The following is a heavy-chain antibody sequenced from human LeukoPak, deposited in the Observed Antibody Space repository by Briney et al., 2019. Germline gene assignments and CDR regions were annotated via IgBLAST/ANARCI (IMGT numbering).Heavy chain of an antibody. Sequence: SETLSLTCAVYGGSFSGYYWSWIRQPPGKGLEWIGEVTHTGTTNYNPSLKSRVTISVGTSKNQFSLKLNSVTAADTAVYFCARHRGYTYGGYWGQGTLVTVSS. CDR1: GGSFSGYY. CDR2: VTHTGTT. CDR3: ARHRGYTYGGY. D-gene: IGHD5-18*01. V-gene: IGHV4-34*01. J-gene: IGHJ4*02.